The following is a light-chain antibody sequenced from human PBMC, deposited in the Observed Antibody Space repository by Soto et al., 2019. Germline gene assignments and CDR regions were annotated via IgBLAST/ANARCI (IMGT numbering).Light chain of an antibody. Sequence: EIVLTQSPATLSLSPGERATLSWGASQSVSSYLAWYQQKPGQAPRLLLHEASIRATGVPARFSGSGSGTEFTLTISSLQSEDFAVYFCQQYKNWPPITFGQGTRLEIK. V-gene: IGKV3-15*01. CDR1: QSVSSY. CDR2: EAS. CDR3: QQYKNWPPIT. J-gene: IGKJ5*01.